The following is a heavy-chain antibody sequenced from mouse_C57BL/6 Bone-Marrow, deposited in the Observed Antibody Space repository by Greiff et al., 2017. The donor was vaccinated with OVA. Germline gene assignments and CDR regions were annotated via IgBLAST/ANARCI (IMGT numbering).Heavy chain of an antibody. V-gene: IGHV3-6*01. CDR3: ARGGNYYGRFAY. J-gene: IGHJ3*01. CDR1: GYSITSGYY. CDR2: ISYDGSN. D-gene: IGHD1-1*01. Sequence: DVQLVESGPGLVKPSQSLSLTCSVTGYSITSGYYWNWIRQFPGNKLEWMGYISYDGSNNYNPSLKNRISITRDTSKNQFFLKLNSVTTEDTATYYCARGGNYYGRFAYWGQGTLVTVSA.